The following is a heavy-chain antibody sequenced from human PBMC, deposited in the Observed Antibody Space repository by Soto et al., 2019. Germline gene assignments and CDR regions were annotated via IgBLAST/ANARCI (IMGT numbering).Heavy chain of an antibody. J-gene: IGHJ4*02. CDR3: ARDLGGSYYAPVDY. V-gene: IGHV1-18*01. CDR1: GYTFPSYG. D-gene: IGHD1-26*01. CDR2: ISAYNGNT. Sequence: QVQLVQSGAEVKKPGASVKVSCKASGYTFPSYGISWVRQAPGQGLEWMGWISAYNGNTKYAQKLQGRVTMTTDTATSTAYRELRSLRPDDTAVYYCARDLGGSYYAPVDYWGQGTLVTVSS.